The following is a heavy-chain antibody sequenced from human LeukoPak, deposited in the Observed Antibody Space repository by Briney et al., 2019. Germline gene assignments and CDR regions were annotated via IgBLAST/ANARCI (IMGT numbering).Heavy chain of an antibody. CDR3: ATTMVTTPFAFDI. J-gene: IGHJ3*02. CDR1: GGSISSGGYS. CDR2: IYHSGST. Sequence: SETLSLTCAVSGGSISSGGYSWSWIRQPPGKGLEWIGYIYHSGSTYYNPSLKSRVTISVDRSKNQFSLKLSSVTAADTAVYYCATTMVTTPFAFDIWGQGTMVTVSS. V-gene: IGHV4-30-2*01. D-gene: IGHD4-17*01.